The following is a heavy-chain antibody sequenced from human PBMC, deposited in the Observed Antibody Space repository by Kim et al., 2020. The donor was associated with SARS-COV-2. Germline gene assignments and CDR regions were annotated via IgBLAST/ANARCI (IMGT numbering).Heavy chain of an antibody. D-gene: IGHD3-22*01. V-gene: IGHV3-30*01. J-gene: IGHJ6*02. Sequence: VKGRFTIARDNSKNTLYLQMNSLRAEDTAVYYCARDYYDSSGYSSYGMDVWGQGTTVTVSS. CDR3: ARDYYDSSGYSSYGMDV.